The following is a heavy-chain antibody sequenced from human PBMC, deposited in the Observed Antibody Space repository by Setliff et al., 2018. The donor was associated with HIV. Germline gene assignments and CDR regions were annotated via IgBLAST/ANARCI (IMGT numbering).Heavy chain of an antibody. J-gene: IGHJ5*02. CDR2: INHSGRT. CDR3: ASRVYYYDSSGYLREEGFDP. V-gene: IGHV4-39*01. Sequence: SETLSLTCTVSGGSINNNNYYWGWIRQPPGKGLEWIGEINHSGRTKYNPSLKSRVTMSVDTSKNQFSLKLSSVTAADAAVYYCASRVYYYDSSGYLREEGFDPWGQGTLVTVSS. CDR1: GGSINNNNYY. D-gene: IGHD3-22*01.